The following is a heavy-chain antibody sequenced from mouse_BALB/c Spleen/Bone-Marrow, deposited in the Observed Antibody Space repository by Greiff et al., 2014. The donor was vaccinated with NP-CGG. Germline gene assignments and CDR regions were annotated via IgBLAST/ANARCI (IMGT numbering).Heavy chain of an antibody. CDR3: ARSGFDY. V-gene: IGHV1S130*01. J-gene: IGHJ2*01. Sequence: QVQLQQSGSELVRPGASVKLSCKASGYTFTSSWMHWAKQRPGQGLEWIGEIHPNSGNTNYNEKFKGKATLTVDTSSSTAYVDLSSLTSEYSAVYYCARSGFDYWGQGTTLTVSS. CDR1: GYTFTSSW. CDR2: IHPNSGNT. D-gene: IGHD4-1*01.